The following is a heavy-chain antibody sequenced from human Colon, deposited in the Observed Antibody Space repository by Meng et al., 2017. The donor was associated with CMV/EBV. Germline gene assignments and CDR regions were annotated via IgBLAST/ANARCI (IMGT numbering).Heavy chain of an antibody. Sequence: QVQLVQSGAEVKKPGASVKVSCKASGYTFTGYFMYWVRQAPGQGLEWMGSLNPNSGGTNYAQKFQGRVTMTRDTSINTAYMELSRLRSDDTAVYYCATLSGGDFDYWGQGTLVTVAS. J-gene: IGHJ4*02. CDR1: GYTFTGYF. CDR3: ATLSGGDFDY. CDR2: LNPNSGGT. V-gene: IGHV1-2*02. D-gene: IGHD3-10*01.